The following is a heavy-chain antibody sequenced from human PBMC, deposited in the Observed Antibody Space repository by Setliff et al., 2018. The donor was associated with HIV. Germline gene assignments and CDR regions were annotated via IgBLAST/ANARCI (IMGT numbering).Heavy chain of an antibody. D-gene: IGHD3-22*01. Sequence: PSETLSLTCTVSGGSISSGTYYWSWIRQPAGKGLEWIGRIYTSGSTNYNPSLKTRVTLSVDTSKNQFSLRLSSVTAADTAVYYCARQPPADSGDSNAPHFDFWGQGTLVTVSS. V-gene: IGHV4-61*02. CDR2: IYTSGST. CDR3: ARQPPADSGDSNAPHFDF. J-gene: IGHJ4*02. CDR1: GGSISSGTYY.